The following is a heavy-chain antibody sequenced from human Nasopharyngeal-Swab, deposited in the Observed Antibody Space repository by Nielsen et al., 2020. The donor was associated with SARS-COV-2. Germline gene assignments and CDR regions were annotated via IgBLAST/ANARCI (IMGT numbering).Heavy chain of an antibody. CDR3: ASIAAAGAPGY. D-gene: IGHD6-13*01. CDR2: IYYSGST. Sequence: WIRQPPGKGLEWIGSIYYSGSTYYNQSLKSRVTISVDTSKNQFSQKLTSVTAADTAVYYCASIAAAGAPGYWGQGTLVTVSS. J-gene: IGHJ4*02. V-gene: IGHV4-39*01.